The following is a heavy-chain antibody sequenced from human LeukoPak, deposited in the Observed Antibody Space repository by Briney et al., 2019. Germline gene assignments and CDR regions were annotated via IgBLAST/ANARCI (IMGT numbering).Heavy chain of an antibody. D-gene: IGHD4-17*01. CDR1: GFTFSSYA. Sequence: GSLRLSCAASGFTFSSYAMSWVRQAPGKGLEWVSGISGGAGTPYYADSVMGRFTISRDNSKSTLYLQMTSLRAEDTAVYYCAKRRTTVITMDYFDYWGQGTLVTVSS. CDR2: ISGGAGTP. CDR3: AKRRTTVITMDYFDY. V-gene: IGHV3-23*01. J-gene: IGHJ4*02.